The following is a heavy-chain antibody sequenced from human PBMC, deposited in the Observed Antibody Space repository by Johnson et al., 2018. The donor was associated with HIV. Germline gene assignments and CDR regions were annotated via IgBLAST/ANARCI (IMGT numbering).Heavy chain of an antibody. J-gene: IGHJ3*02. D-gene: IGHD6-19*01. Sequence: VQLVESGGGLIQPGGSLILSCAASGFTVSSNYMSWVRQAPGRGLEWVSVIYSGRSTYYADSVEGRFTISRDNSKNTLYLQMNSLRAEDTALYYCASSVVAGLGDAFDIWGQGTMVTVSS. CDR2: IYSGRST. V-gene: IGHV3-53*01. CDR1: GFTVSSNY. CDR3: ASSVVAGLGDAFDI.